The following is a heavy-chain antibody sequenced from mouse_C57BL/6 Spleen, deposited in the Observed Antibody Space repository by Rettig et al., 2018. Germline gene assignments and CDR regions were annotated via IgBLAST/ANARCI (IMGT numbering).Heavy chain of an antibody. CDR3: VRDRDSGYFDV. V-gene: IGHV10-3*01. Sequence: KNRFTIARDESQSVLYLQMNNLKTEDTAMYYCVRDRDSGYFDVWGTGTTVTVSS. D-gene: IGHD3-1*01. J-gene: IGHJ1*03.